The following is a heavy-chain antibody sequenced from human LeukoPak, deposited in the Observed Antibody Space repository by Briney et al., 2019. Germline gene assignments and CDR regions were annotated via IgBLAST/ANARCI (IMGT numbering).Heavy chain of an antibody. J-gene: IGHJ6*03. D-gene: IGHD3-22*01. CDR2: ISSSSSTI. CDR3: ARDGYYDSSGPLYYYMDV. CDR1: GFTLSTYW. V-gene: IGHV3-48*01. Sequence: GGSLRLSCAASGFTLSTYWMSWVRQAPGKGLEWVSYISSSSSTIYYADSVKGRFTIPRDNAKNSLYLQMNSLRAEDTAVYYCARDGYYDSSGPLYYYMDVWGKGTTVTVSS.